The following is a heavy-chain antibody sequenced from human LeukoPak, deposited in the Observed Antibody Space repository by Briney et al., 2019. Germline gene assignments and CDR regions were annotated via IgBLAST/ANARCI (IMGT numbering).Heavy chain of an antibody. V-gene: IGHV4-39*01. CDR3: ARRGDIVVVPAATAFDI. CDR2: IYYSGST. CDR1: GGSISSSSYY. J-gene: IGHJ3*02. Sequence: SETLSLTCTVSGGSISSSSYYWGWIRQPPGKGLEWIGSIYYSGSTYYNPSLKGRVTISVDTSKNQFSPKLSSVTAADTAVYYCARRGDIVVVPAATAFDIWGQGTMVTVSS. D-gene: IGHD2-2*01.